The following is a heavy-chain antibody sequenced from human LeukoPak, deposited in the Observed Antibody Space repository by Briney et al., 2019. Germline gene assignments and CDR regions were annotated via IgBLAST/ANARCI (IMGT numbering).Heavy chain of an antibody. Sequence: SVKVSCEASGGTFSSYAISWVRQAPGQGLEWMGGIIPIFGTANYAQKFQGRVTITADESTSTAYMELSSLRSEDTAVYYCATQGYSYGRHDYYYYMDVWGKGTTVTISS. V-gene: IGHV1-69*13. D-gene: IGHD5-18*01. CDR1: GGTFSSYA. CDR2: IIPIFGTA. J-gene: IGHJ6*03. CDR3: ATQGYSYGRHDYYYYMDV.